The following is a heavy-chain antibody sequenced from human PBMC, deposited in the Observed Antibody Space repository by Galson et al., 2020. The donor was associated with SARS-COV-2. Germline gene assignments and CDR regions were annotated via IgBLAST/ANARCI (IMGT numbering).Heavy chain of an antibody. CDR3: ARGGGYSSGWYYYFDY. CDR1: GGSISSYY. CDR2: IYYSGST. Sequence: ASETLSLTCTVSGGSISSYYWSWIRQPPGKGLEWIGYIYYSGSTNYNPSLKSRVTISVDTSKNQFSLKLSSVTAADTAVYYCARGGGYSSGWYYYFDYWGQGTLVTVSS. D-gene: IGHD6-19*01. V-gene: IGHV4-59*01. J-gene: IGHJ4*02.